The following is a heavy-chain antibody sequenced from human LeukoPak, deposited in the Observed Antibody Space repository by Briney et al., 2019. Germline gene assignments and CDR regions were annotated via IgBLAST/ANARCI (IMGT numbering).Heavy chain of an antibody. D-gene: IGHD3-9*01. CDR2: INNRSNYM. J-gene: IGHJ4*02. Sequence: GGSLRLSCVASAFTFSKDNMNWVRQAPGKGLEWVSSINNRSNYMDYADSMKGRITISRDNAKNSLYLQMNSLRAEDTALYYCVKDENDASYRYWGQGILVAVSS. CDR3: VKDENDASYRY. V-gene: IGHV3-21*04. CDR1: AFTFSKDN.